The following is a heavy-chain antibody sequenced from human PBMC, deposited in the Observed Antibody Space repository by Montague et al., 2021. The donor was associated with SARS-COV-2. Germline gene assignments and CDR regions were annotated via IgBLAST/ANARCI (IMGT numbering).Heavy chain of an antibody. J-gene: IGHJ5*02. CDR3: AHLHTGFWSAYYST. CDR1: GFSLSTSAVG. V-gene: IGHV2-5*02. Sequence: PALGKPTQTLTLICTFSGFSLSTSAVGVGWIRQPPGKALQWLALIYWDDDKRYSPSLKTRLTVTKDTSKNQVVLTMTNMDPVDTATYYCAHLHTGFWSAYYSTWGQGTLVTVSS. CDR2: IYWDDDK. D-gene: IGHD3-3*01.